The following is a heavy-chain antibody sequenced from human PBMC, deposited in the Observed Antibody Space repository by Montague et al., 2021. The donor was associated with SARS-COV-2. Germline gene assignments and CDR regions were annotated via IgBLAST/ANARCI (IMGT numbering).Heavy chain of an antibody. J-gene: IGHJ4*02. Sequence: SETLSLTCTVSGGSISTGSFHWGWIRQSPGKGLEWIATIYFSGSAYYNPSLKSRVSISIDTSKNKLSLQLTSVTAADTAIYYCARHATFSDNYRRYPFNFDSWGQGTLVTVSS. D-gene: IGHD1-1*01. CDR2: IYFSGSA. CDR3: ARHATFSDNYRRYPFNFDS. CDR1: GGSISTGSFH. V-gene: IGHV4-39*01.